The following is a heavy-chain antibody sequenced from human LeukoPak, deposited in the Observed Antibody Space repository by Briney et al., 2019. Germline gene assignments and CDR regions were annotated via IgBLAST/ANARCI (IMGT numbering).Heavy chain of an antibody. V-gene: IGHV4-30-4*01. CDR2: ISDSGST. CDR1: GGSISNGNYY. D-gene: IGHD2-8*02. J-gene: IGHJ4*02. Sequence: SQTLSLTCTVSGGSISNGNYYWSWIRQRPGKGLGCVGYISDSGSTHYDPSLKSRVTISVDTSKNQFSLKLNSVTAADTAVHYCARTGGTIDYWGQGTLVTVSS. CDR3: ARTGGTIDY.